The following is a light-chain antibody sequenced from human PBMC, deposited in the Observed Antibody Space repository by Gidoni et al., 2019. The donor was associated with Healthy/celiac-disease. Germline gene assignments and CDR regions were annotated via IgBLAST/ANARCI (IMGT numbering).Light chain of an antibody. V-gene: IGLV2-14*01. CDR1: SSDVGGYNY. CDR3: SSYTSSSTWV. J-gene: IGLJ3*02. Sequence: QSALTQPASVPGSPGLAITISCTGTSSDVGGYNYVSWYQQHPGKAPKLMIYDVSNRPSGVSNRFSGSKSGNTASLTISGLQAEDEADYYCSSYTSSSTWVFGGGTKLTVL. CDR2: DVS.